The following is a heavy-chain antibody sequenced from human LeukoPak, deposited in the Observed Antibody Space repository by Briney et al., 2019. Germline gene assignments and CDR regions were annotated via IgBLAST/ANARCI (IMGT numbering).Heavy chain of an antibody. V-gene: IGHV3-48*01. CDR3: ARGRYCSSTGCYDAFDY. D-gene: IGHD2-2*01. Sequence: GGSLRLSCAASGFTFSSYGLNWARQAPGKGLESISYISSGSTTIYYADSVKGRFTISRDNAKNSLYLQMNSLRAEDTAVYYCARGRYCSSTGCYDAFDYWGQGTLVTVSS. J-gene: IGHJ4*02. CDR2: ISSGSTTI. CDR1: GFTFSSYG.